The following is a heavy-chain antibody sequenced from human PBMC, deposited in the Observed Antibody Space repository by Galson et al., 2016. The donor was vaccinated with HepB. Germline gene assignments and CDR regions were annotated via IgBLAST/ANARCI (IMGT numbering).Heavy chain of an antibody. Sequence: SVKVSCKASGFTFTSSAMQWVRQARGQRLEWIGWIVVGSGNTDYAQKFQERVTITRDMSTSTAYMELSSLRSEDTAVYYCAAALSYCSSTSCCWPLHYWGQGTLVTVSS. D-gene: IGHD2-2*01. CDR3: AAALSYCSSTSCCWPLHY. J-gene: IGHJ4*02. V-gene: IGHV1-58*02. CDR2: IVVGSGNT. CDR1: GFTFTSSA.